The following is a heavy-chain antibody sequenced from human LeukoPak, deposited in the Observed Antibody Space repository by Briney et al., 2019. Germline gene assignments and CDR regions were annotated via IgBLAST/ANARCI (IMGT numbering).Heavy chain of an antibody. CDR1: GFIFSDYD. CDR2: IRYDGSNT. J-gene: IGHJ5*02. CDR3: ARVVVAAIGFRFDP. Sequence: GGSLRLSCAASGFIFSDYDIHWVRLAPGKGLEWVTFIRYDGSNTYAESVKGRFTISRDNVKNSLYLQMNSLRAEDTAVYYCARVVVAAIGFRFDPWGQGTLVTVSS. V-gene: IGHV3-30*02. D-gene: IGHD2-15*01.